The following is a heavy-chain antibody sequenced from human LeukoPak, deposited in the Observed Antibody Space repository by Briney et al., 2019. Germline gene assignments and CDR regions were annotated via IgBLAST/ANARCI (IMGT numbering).Heavy chain of an antibody. CDR2: IYYSGST. V-gene: IGHV4-59*08. D-gene: IGHD5-12*01. J-gene: IGHJ6*02. CDR1: GGSIRSYY. Sequence: PSETLSLTCSVSGGSIRSYYWTWIRKPPGKGLGWIGYIYYSGSTNYNPSLKSRVTISVDTSKNQFSLKLSSVTAADTAVYYCARHNSGYDFEYYYYYGMDVWGQGTTVTVSS. CDR3: ARHNSGYDFEYYYYYGMDV.